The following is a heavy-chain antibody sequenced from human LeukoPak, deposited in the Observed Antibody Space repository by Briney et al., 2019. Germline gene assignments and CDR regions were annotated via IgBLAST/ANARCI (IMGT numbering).Heavy chain of an antibody. V-gene: IGHV3-23*01. CDR1: GFTFSSYA. CDR2: ISGSGGRT. D-gene: IGHD3-22*01. Sequence: GGSLRLSCAASGFTFSSYAMSWVRQAPGKGLEWVSVISGSGGRTYYADSVKGRFTISRDNSKNTLYLQMNSLRAEDTAVYYCAKGCASSGYYPVDYWGQGTLVTVSS. J-gene: IGHJ4*02. CDR3: AKGCASSGYYPVDY.